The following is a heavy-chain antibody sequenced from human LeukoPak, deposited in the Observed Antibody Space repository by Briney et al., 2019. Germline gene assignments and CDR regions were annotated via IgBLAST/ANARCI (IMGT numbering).Heavy chain of an antibody. J-gene: IGHJ4*02. CDR2: IYTSGGT. V-gene: IGHV4-4*07. Sequence: PSETLSLTCTVSGGSISSYYWSWIRQPAGKGLEWIGRIYTSGGTNYNPSLKSRVTMSVDTSKNQFSLKLSSVTAADTAVYYCARDRAGVFGVVIIDYWGQGTLVTVSS. D-gene: IGHD3-3*01. CDR1: GGSISSYY. CDR3: ARDRAGVFGVVIIDY.